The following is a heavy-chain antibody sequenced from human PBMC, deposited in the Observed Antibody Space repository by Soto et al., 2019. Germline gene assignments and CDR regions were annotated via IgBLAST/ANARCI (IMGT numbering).Heavy chain of an antibody. D-gene: IGHD2-2*01. CDR3: AKFYCISTMYQAPAAKSTGGFGI. CDR1: GFTFSSYA. J-gene: IGHJ3*02. CDR2: ISGSGVST. Sequence: EPQLLESGGGLAHPGGSLRLSCGASGFTFSSYAMSWVRQTPGKGLEWVAAISGSGVSTYYADSVRGRSTISRDNSKKTLDLQMNSLRAEDTAVYYCAKFYCISTMYQAPAAKSTGGFGIWGQGTLVTVSS. V-gene: IGHV3-23*01.